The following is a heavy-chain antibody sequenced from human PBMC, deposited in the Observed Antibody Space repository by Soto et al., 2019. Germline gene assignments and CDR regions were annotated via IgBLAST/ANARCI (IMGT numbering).Heavy chain of an antibody. Sequence: QVQLVQSGADVKKPGSSVKVSCKASGGTFSSTALSWVRQAPGQGLEWMGGIIPKFKLANYAQRFQGRATFTADESTSTAYMELSSLRSEDTAVYYCATRAVTVFYFDYWGQGTLVTVSS. D-gene: IGHD2-21*02. CDR1: GGTFSSTA. CDR3: ATRAVTVFYFDY. CDR2: IIPKFKLA. J-gene: IGHJ4*02. V-gene: IGHV1-69*12.